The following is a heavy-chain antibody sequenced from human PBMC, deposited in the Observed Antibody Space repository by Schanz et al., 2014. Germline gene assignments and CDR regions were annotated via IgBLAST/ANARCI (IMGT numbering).Heavy chain of an antibody. Sequence: VQLLESGGGLVQPGESLRLSCAASGFSFSSYTMSWVRQAPGKGLEWVALISYDGSSKNHADSVQGRFTISRDNSKNALYLQMDSLRAEDTAVYYCARGIITMVRGGDVGAFDIWGQGTMVNVSS. D-gene: IGHD3-10*01. V-gene: IGHV3-33*08. CDR1: GFSFSSYT. J-gene: IGHJ3*02. CDR2: ISYDGSSK. CDR3: ARGIITMVRGGDVGAFDI.